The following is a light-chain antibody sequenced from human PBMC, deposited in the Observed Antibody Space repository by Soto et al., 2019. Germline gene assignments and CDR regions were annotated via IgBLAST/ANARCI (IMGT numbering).Light chain of an antibody. V-gene: IGKV1-5*01. CDR1: QSISSW. CDR2: DAS. Sequence: TINYSASQSISSWLAWYQQKPGKAPKLLIYDASTLERGVPSRFSGTGSGIYITLTTYGLRLQSWQTYYSQHHINAAPTSGPGTRLEIK. CDR3: QHHINAAPT. J-gene: IGKJ5*01.